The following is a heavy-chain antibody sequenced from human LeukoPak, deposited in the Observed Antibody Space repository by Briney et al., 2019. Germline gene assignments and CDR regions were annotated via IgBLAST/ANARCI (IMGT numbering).Heavy chain of an antibody. CDR3: ARTRYIAIPKYIGMDV. CDR1: GDSVSSNNTT. CDR2: TYYRSKWDN. J-gene: IGHJ6*02. V-gene: IGHV6-1*01. D-gene: IGHD2-21*01. Sequence: KLSQTLSLTCAISGDSVSSNNTTWDWVRQSPSRGLEWLGRTYYRSKWDNDYATSVKSRITINPDTSKNQFSLQLYPVTPEDTVVYYCARTRYIAIPKYIGMDVWGQGTTVTVSS.